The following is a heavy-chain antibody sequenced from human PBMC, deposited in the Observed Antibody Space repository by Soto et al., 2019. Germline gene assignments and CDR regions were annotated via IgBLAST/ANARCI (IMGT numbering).Heavy chain of an antibody. D-gene: IGHD5-12*01. Sequence: PLETLSLTCTVSGGSISSSIYYWGWIRQPPGKGLEWIGSIYYSGSTYYNPSLKSRVTISVDTSKNQFSLKLSSVTAADTAVYYCARRGARWLQLWSGSFDYWGQGTLVTVSS. V-gene: IGHV4-39*01. CDR3: ARRGARWLQLWSGSFDY. CDR2: IYYSGST. J-gene: IGHJ4*02. CDR1: GGSISSSIYY.